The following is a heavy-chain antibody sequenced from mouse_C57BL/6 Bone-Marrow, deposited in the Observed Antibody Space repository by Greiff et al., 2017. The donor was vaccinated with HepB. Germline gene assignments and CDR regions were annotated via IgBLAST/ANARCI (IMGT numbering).Heavy chain of an antibody. CDR3: ARQGYGNYDWYFDV. CDR2: ISNLAYSI. J-gene: IGHJ1*03. D-gene: IGHD2-10*02. Sequence: EVKVEESGGGLVQPGGSLKLSCAASGFTFSDYGMAWVRQAPRKGPEWVAFISNLAYSIYYADTVTGRFTISRENAKNTLYLEMSSLRSEDTAMYYCARQGYGNYDWYFDVWGTGTTVTVSS. V-gene: IGHV5-15*04. CDR1: GFTFSDYG.